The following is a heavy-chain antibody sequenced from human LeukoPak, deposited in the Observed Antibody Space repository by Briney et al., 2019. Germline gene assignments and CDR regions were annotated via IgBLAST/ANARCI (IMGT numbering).Heavy chain of an antibody. CDR1: GFTFSSYW. D-gene: IGHD6-13*01. J-gene: IGHJ5*02. CDR2: IKQDGSEK. V-gene: IGHV3-7*03. Sequence: GGSLRLSCAASGFTFSSYWMSWVRQAPGKGLEWVANIKQDGSEKYYVDSVKGRFTISRDNAKNSLYLQMNSLRAEDTALYYCARDSTFIAAAGNNWFDPWGQGTLVTVSS. CDR3: ARDSTFIAAAGNNWFDP.